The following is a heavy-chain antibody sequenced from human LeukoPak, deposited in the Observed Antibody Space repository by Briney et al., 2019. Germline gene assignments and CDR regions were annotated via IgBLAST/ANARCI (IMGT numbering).Heavy chain of an antibody. V-gene: IGHV3-7*04. CDR3: ARGRGDY. Sequence: PGGSLRLSCAASGFTFSAYWMSWVRQAPGRGLEWVALIKEDGSKIYYMDSVTGRFTISSDDAKNSLLLQMNSLRAEDTATYYCARGRGDYWGQGTLVTVSS. CDR2: IKEDGSKI. J-gene: IGHJ4*02. D-gene: IGHD3-10*01. CDR1: GFTFSAYW.